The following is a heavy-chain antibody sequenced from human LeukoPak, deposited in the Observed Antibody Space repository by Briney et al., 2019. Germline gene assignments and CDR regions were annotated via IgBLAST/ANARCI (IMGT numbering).Heavy chain of an antibody. J-gene: IGHJ4*02. CDR3: AREGYSPRDGYNFNFDY. CDR2: MSYDGSNK. CDR1: GFTFSSYA. Sequence: GGSLRLSCAASGFTFSSYAMHWVRQAPGKGLEGVAVMSYDGSNKYYADSVKGRFTISRDNSKNTLYLQMNSLRAEDTAVYYCAREGYSPRDGYNFNFDYWGQGTLVTVSS. D-gene: IGHD5-24*01. V-gene: IGHV3-30*04.